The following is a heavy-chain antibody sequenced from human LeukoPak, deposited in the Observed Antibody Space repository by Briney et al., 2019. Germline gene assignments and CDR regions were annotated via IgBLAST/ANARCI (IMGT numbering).Heavy chain of an antibody. CDR3: ARGRIAVGYALDI. Sequence: GSLRLSCAASVFTFSNYAMSWVRQAPGKGLEWIGEINHSGSTNYNPSLKSRVTISVDTSKNQFSLKRSSVTAADTAVYYCARGRIAVGYALDIWGQGTMVTVSS. J-gene: IGHJ3*02. CDR2: INHSGST. CDR1: VFTFSNYA. V-gene: IGHV4-34*01. D-gene: IGHD6-19*01.